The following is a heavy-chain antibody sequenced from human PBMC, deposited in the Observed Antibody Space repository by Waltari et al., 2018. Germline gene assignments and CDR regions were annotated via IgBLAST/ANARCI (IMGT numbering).Heavy chain of an antibody. V-gene: IGHV3-21*01. CDR2: ISSSSSYR. J-gene: IGHJ6*02. Sequence: EVQLVESGGGLVKPGGSLRLSCAASGFTFSSYSMNWVRQAPGKGREWVSSISSSSSYRYKADSVKGRFTISRDKAKSALYLQMNSLRAEETAVYYCARGQWLVRYYYYYGMDVWGQGTTVTVAS. D-gene: IGHD6-19*01. CDR1: GFTFSSYS. CDR3: ARGQWLVRYYYYYGMDV.